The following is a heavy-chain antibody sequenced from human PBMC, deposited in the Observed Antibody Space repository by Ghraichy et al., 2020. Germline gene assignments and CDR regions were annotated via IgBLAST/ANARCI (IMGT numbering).Heavy chain of an antibody. J-gene: IGHJ4*02. D-gene: IGHD4-23*01. CDR1: GFTFNNYA. CDR2: ISGSADTT. Sequence: GGSLRLSCAASGFTFNNYAMSWVRQAPGKGLEWVSAISGSADTTYYANSVRGRFTISRDNSKNSVYLQMNSLRAEDTAVYYCAWHSRWSDFDCWGQVTLVTVSS. CDR3: AWHSRWSDFDC. V-gene: IGHV3-23*01.